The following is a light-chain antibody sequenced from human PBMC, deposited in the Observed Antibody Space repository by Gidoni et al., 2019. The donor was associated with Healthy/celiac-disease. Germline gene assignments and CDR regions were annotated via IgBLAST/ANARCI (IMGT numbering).Light chain of an antibody. V-gene: IGKV1-39*01. J-gene: IGKJ3*01. Sequence: DIQMTQSPSSLSASVGDRVTITCRASQSISSYLNWYQQKPGKAPKLLIYAASSLQSGVPSRLSGSGSGTDFTLTISSLQPEDFATYYCQQSYSTPLFTFGPXTKVDIK. CDR1: QSISSY. CDR2: AAS. CDR3: QQSYSTPLFT.